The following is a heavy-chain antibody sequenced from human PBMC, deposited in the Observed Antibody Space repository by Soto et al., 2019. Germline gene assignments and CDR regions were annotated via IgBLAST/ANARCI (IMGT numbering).Heavy chain of an antibody. CDR2: ISYDGSNK. Sequence: GGSLRLSCGASGFTFSSYGMHWVRQAPGKGLEWVAVISYDGSNKYYADSVKGRFTISRDNSKNTLYLQMNSLRAEDTAVYYCAKESITAYYYDSSGHFDYWGQGTLVTVSS. D-gene: IGHD3-22*01. J-gene: IGHJ4*02. V-gene: IGHV3-30*18. CDR3: AKESITAYYYDSSGHFDY. CDR1: GFTFSSYG.